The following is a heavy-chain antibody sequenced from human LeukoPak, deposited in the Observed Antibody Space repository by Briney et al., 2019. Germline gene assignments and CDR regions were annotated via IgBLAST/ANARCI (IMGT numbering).Heavy chain of an antibody. D-gene: IGHD6-19*01. Sequence: QSGGSLRLSCAASGFTFSSYAMHWVRQAPGKGLEWVAVILYDGSNKYYADSVKGRFTISRDNSKNTLYLQMNSLRAEDTAVYYCARPYSSGWYGDFDYWGQGTLVTVSS. CDR1: GFTFSSYA. V-gene: IGHV3-30-3*01. J-gene: IGHJ4*02. CDR3: ARPYSSGWYGDFDY. CDR2: ILYDGSNK.